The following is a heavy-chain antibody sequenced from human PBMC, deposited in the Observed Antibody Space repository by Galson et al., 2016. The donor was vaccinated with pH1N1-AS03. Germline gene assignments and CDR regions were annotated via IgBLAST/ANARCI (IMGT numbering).Heavy chain of an antibody. V-gene: IGHV1-8*01. D-gene: IGHD3-22*01. CDR2: MNPNSGNR. CDR3: ARDAPPPGDSDSSGIFDH. Sequence: SVKVSCKASGYTFTSYDINWVRQAAGQGLEWMGWMNPNSGNRGYAQKFQGRVTMTRDTSISTAYMELSSLTFEDTAVYYCARDAPPPGDSDSSGIFDHWGQGTLVTVSS. J-gene: IGHJ4*02. CDR1: GYTFTSYD.